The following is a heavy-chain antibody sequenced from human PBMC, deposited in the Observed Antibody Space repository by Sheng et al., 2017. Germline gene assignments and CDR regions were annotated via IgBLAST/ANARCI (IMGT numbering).Heavy chain of an antibody. CDR3: ARVSGLRGGYYYYGMDV. CDR2: IYYSGST. Sequence: QVQLQESGPGLVKPSETLSLTCTVSGGSISSYYWSWIRQPPGKGLEWIGYIYYSGSTNYNPSLKSRVTISVDTSKNQFSLKLSSVTAADTAVYYCARVSGLRGGYYYYGMDVWGQGTTVTVSS. J-gene: IGHJ6*02. CDR1: GGSISSYY. D-gene: IGHD4-17*01. V-gene: IGHV4-59*01.